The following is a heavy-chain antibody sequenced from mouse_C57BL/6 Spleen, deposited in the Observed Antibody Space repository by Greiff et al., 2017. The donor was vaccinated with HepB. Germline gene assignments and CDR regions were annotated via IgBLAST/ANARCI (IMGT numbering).Heavy chain of an antibody. Sequence: QVQLQQPGAELVRPGTSVKLSCKASGYTFTSYWMHWVKQRPGQGLEWIGVIDPSDSYTNYNQKFKGKATLTVDTSSSTAYMQLSSLTSEDSAVYYCASYYGSGFAYWGQGTLVTVSA. CDR2: IDPSDSYT. D-gene: IGHD1-1*01. J-gene: IGHJ3*01. V-gene: IGHV1-59*01. CDR3: ASYYGSGFAY. CDR1: GYTFTSYW.